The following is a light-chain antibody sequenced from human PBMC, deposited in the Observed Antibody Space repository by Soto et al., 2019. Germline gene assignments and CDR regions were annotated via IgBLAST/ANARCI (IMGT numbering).Light chain of an antibody. CDR3: QRYYNTPLT. J-gene: IGKJ4*01. CDR2: WAS. CDR1: QSLLYRSTNKNY. Sequence: DILMTQSPESLTVSVGERATINCKSSQSLLYRSTNKNYLAWYQQKPGQPPKLLIYWASTRESGVPDRFSGSGSWTDFTLTISNVQAEDVAVYYCQRYYNTPLTFGGGTKVEIK. V-gene: IGKV4-1*01.